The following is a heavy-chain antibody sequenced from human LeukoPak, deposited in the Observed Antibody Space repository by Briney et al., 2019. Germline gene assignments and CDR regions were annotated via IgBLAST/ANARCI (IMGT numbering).Heavy chain of an antibody. CDR3: ARGLMSSGAAGGY. Sequence: GASVKVPCKASGYTFTSYAMHWVRQAPGQRLEWMGWINAGNGNTKYSQKFQGRVTITRDTSASTAYMELSSLRSEDTAVYYCARGLMSSGAAGGYWGQGTLVTVSS. CDR2: INAGNGNT. V-gene: IGHV1-3*01. CDR1: GYTFTSYA. J-gene: IGHJ4*02. D-gene: IGHD1-26*01.